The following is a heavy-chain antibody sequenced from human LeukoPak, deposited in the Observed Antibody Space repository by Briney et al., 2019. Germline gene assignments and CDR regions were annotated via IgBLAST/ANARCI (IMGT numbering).Heavy chain of an antibody. CDR2: INPAGSIQ. J-gene: IGHJ1*01. CDR3: ASTFPYCGDGTCAL. Sequence: GGSLRLSCLGTGPAFKNYWMTWVRQAPGKGLEWVANINPAGSIQNYVESVRGRFTISRDNAKNSLYLQLDNLRGDDTAVYYCASTFPYCGDGTCALGGQGTLVTVSS. D-gene: IGHD2-15*01. V-gene: IGHV3-7*01. CDR1: GPAFKNYW.